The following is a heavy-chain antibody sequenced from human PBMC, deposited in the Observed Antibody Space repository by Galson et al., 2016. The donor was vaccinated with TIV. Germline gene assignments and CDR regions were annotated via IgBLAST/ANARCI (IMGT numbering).Heavy chain of an antibody. CDR2: INPNSGGT. V-gene: IGHV1-2*04. Sequence: SVKVSCKASGYTFTEYYIHWVRQAPGQGLEWMGWINPNSGGTMYAQKFQGWVTMTRDTSFTTAYMELSRLKSDDTAVYYCAKIGQEHDAFDIWGQGTMVTVFS. CDR3: AKIGQEHDAFDI. J-gene: IGHJ3*02. D-gene: IGHD1/OR15-1a*01. CDR1: GYTFTEYY.